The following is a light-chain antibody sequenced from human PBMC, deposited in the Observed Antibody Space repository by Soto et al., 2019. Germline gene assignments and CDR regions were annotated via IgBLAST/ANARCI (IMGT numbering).Light chain of an antibody. CDR1: NIESKT. V-gene: IGLV3-21*02. Sequence: LTQPPSVPVAPGQTADITCGGDNIESKTVHWYQQRPGQAPVLLVFDDTDRPSGIPERFSGSNSGDTATLTISRAEAGDEADYHCQVWDSTNDHYVFGTGTKVTVL. CDR3: QVWDSTNDHYV. CDR2: DDT. J-gene: IGLJ1*01.